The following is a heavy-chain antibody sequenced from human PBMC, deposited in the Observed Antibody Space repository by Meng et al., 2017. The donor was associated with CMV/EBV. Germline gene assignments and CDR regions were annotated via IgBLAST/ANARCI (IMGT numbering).Heavy chain of an antibody. CDR3: ARDLGGGATTGNY. CDR2: IKQDGSEK. V-gene: IGHV3-7*01. J-gene: IGHJ4*02. D-gene: IGHD1-26*01. CDR1: GFTFSSYA. Sequence: GGSLRLSCAASGFTFSSYAMHWVRQAPGKGLEWVANIKQDGSEKYYVDSVKGRFTISRDNAKNSLYLQMNSLRAEDTAVYYCARDLGGGATTGNYWGQGTLVTVSS.